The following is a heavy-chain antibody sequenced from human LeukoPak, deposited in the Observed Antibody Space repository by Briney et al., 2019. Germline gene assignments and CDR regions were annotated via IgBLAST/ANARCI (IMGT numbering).Heavy chain of an antibody. V-gene: IGHV5-51*01. CDR2: IYPGDSDT. Sequence: LGESLKISCKGSGYSFTNYWIGWVRQMPGKGLEWMGIIYPGDSDTRYSPSFQGQVTFSADKSISTAYLQWSSLKASDTAIYYCARHPAMEGSSWYYFDYWGQGTLVTVSS. CDR3: ARHPAMEGSSWYYFDY. J-gene: IGHJ4*02. D-gene: IGHD6-13*01. CDR1: GYSFTNYW.